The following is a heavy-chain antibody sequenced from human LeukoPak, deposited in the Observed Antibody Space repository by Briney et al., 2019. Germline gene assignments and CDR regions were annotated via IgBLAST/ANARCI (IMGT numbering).Heavy chain of an antibody. CDR3: ASHYDSSGYYSPLDY. V-gene: IGHV3-21*01. J-gene: IGHJ4*02. CDR1: GFTFSSYS. D-gene: IGHD3-22*01. Sequence: KTGGSLRLSCAASGFTFSSYSMNWVRQAPGKGLEWVSSISSSSSYIYYADSVKGRFTISRDNAKNSLYQQMNSLRAEDTAVYYCASHYDSSGYYSPLDYWGQGTLVTVSS. CDR2: ISSSSSYI.